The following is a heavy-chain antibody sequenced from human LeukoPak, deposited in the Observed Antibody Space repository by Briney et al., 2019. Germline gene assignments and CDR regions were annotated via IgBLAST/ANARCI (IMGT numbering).Heavy chain of an antibody. D-gene: IGHD2-2*01. J-gene: IGHJ5*02. Sequence: SETLSLTCTVSGGSISSSSYYWSWIRQPPGKGLKWIGSIYYSGSTYYNPSLKSRVTISVDTSKNQFSLKLSSVTAADTAVYYCARRVVVPAAIPTWGQGTLVTVSS. CDR3: ARRVVVPAAIPT. CDR2: IYYSGST. V-gene: IGHV4-39*01. CDR1: GGSISSSSYY.